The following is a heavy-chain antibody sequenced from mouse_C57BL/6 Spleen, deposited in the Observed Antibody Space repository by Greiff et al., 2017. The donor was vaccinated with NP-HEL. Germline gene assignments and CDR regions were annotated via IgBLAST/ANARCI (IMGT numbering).Heavy chain of an antibody. D-gene: IGHD1-1*01. V-gene: IGHV1-76*01. Sequence: VKLQESGAELVRPGASVKLSCKASGYTFTDYYINWVKQRPGQGLEWIARIYPGSGNTYYNEKFKGKATLTAEKSSSTAYMQLSSLTSEDSAVYFCARGITTEGFAYWGQGTLVTVSA. CDR1: GYTFTDYY. CDR2: IYPGSGNT. J-gene: IGHJ3*01. CDR3: ARGITTEGFAY.